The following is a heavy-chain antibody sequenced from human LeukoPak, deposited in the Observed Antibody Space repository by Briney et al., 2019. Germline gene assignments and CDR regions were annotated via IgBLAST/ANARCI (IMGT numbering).Heavy chain of an antibody. Sequence: AETLSLTCSVSGGSISSNYWTWIRQSPGKGLEYIGHVSYTGRTRYNPSLQRRLTISLDTSNNHFSLQLTSVSAADTAVYYCARLLDYDNSGAPDIFDIWGQGTVVTLSS. CDR3: ARLLDYDNSGAPDIFDI. CDR1: GGSISSNY. V-gene: IGHV4-59*01. J-gene: IGHJ3*02. D-gene: IGHD3-22*01. CDR2: VSYTGRT.